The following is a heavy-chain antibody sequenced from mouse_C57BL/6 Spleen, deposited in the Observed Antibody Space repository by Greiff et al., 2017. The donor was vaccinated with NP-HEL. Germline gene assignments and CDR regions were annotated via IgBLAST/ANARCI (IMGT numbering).Heavy chain of an antibody. CDR1: GFNIKNTY. CDR3: AVFITTVVVPSYWYFDV. J-gene: IGHJ1*03. CDR2: IDPANGNT. V-gene: IGHV14-3*01. Sequence: VQLQQSVAELVRPGASVKLSCTASGFNIKNTYMHWVKQRPEQGLEWIGRIDPANGNTKYAPKFQGKATITADTSSNTAYLQLSSLTSEDTAIYYCAVFITTVVVPSYWYFDVWGTGTTVTVSS. D-gene: IGHD1-1*01.